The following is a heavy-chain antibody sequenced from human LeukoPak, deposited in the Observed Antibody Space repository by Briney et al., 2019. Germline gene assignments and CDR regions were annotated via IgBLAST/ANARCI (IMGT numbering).Heavy chain of an antibody. CDR1: GFRVSDYY. V-gene: IGHV3-66*03. D-gene: IGHD3/OR15-3a*01. CDR2: IRDSGEA. J-gene: IGHJ5*02. CDR3: ARDRAALQDWVEFDP. Sequence: SGGSLRLSCAVSGFRVSDYYMSWVRQAPGKGLEWVGLIRDSGEAFYADFVRGRFTISRDESENTLYLQMNNLRVEDTAVYFCARDRAALQDWVEFDPWGQGTPVIVSS.